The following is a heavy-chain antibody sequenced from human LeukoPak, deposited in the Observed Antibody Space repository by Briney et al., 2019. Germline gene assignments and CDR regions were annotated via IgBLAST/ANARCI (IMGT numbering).Heavy chain of an antibody. CDR1: TSR. CDR2: IGTYGGDT. Sequence: ASVNVSCKATSRISWVRQAPGQELEWMGWIGTYGGDTYYAQKFQGRLTVTTDTSTSTVYMELRNLRSDDTAVYYCARDLWNFYDDSGYNRDFDSWGQGTLVTVSS. V-gene: IGHV1-18*01. CDR3: ARDLWNFYDDSGYNRDFDS. J-gene: IGHJ5*01. D-gene: IGHD3-22*01.